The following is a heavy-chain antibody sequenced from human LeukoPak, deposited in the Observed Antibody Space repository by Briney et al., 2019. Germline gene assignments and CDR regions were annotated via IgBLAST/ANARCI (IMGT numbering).Heavy chain of an antibody. J-gene: IGHJ6*02. D-gene: IGHD1-1*01. CDR1: ADTYSSYA. V-gene: IGHV1-69*04. CDR3: ARDQSAGGTTGTTSGMDV. CDR2: IIPIPVIA. Sequence: SVKLSCKAYADTYSSYAISWVRQAPAPGLEWMRRIIPIPVIAYSAQKFPGRVTITADKPTSTAYMELSSLRSEDTAVYYCARDQSAGGTTGTTSGMDVWGQGTTVTVSS.